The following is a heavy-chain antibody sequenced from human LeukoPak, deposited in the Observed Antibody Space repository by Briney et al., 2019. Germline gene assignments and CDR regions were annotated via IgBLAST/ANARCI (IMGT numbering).Heavy chain of an antibody. V-gene: IGHV4-59*01. J-gene: IGHJ4*02. CDR1: GGSISSYY. Sequence: SETLSLTCTVSGGSISSYYWSWIRQPPGKGLEWIGYIYYSGSTNYNPSLKSRVTISVDTSKNQFSLKLSSVTAADTAVYYCARGPDRGLRGTDWGQGTLVTVSS. CDR3: ARGPDRGLRGTD. CDR2: IYYSGST. D-gene: IGHD3/OR15-3a*01.